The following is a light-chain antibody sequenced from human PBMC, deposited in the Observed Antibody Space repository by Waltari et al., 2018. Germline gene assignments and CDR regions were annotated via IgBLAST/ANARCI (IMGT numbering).Light chain of an antibody. CDR3: SSYITTDTLVL. J-gene: IGLJ3*02. CDR2: DDS. Sequence: QSALTQPASVSGSPGQSITISCTGTSSDVGTYNYVSWYQKHPGKAPKLLIYDDSYRPSGVSYLYSGSNTGDTPSQTISGLQAEDEADYNCSSYITTDTLVLFCGGTSLTIL. CDR1: SSDVGTYNY. V-gene: IGLV2-14*03.